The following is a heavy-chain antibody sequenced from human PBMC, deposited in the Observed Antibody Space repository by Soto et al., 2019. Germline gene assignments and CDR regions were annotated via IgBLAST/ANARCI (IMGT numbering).Heavy chain of an antibody. CDR1: GFTFRDYY. Sequence: QVQLVESGGGLVKPGGSLRLSCAASGFTFRDYYMSWIRQAPGKGLEWVSYISSSGSTIYYADSVKGRYTISWDNANNSLYVQMNSLRAEARAVYYWARDVLRGDSYGQRALFDYWGQGTLVTVSS. J-gene: IGHJ4*02. D-gene: IGHD5-18*01. CDR2: ISSSGSTI. CDR3: ARDVLRGDSYGQRALFDY. V-gene: IGHV3-11*01.